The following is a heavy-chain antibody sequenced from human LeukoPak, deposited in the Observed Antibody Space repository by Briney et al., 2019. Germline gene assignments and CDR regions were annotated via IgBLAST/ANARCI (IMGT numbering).Heavy chain of an antibody. V-gene: IGHV1-2*02. CDR1: GYTFTGYY. CDR3: ARSVLLWFGELLAGNWFDP. CDR2: INPNSGGT. D-gene: IGHD3-10*01. J-gene: IGHJ5*02. Sequence: ASVKVSCKASGYTFTGYYMHWVRQAPGQGLEWMGWINPNSGGTNYAQKFQGRVTMTRDTSISTAYMELSRLRSDDTAVYYCARSVLLWFGELLAGNWFDPWGQGTLVTVSS.